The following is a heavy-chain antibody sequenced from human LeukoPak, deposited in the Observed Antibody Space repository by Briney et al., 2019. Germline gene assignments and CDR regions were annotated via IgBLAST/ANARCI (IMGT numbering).Heavy chain of an antibody. CDR2: ISSSSSYI. V-gene: IGHV3-21*01. J-gene: IGHJ4*02. CDR1: GFTFSSYS. D-gene: IGHD5-12*01. Sequence: PGRSLRLSCAASGFTFSSYSMNWVRQAPGKGLEWVSSISSSSSYIYYADSVKGRFTISRDNAKNSLYLQMNSLRAEDTAVYYCARDRVATIRRFDYWGQGTLVTVSS. CDR3: ARDRVATIRRFDY.